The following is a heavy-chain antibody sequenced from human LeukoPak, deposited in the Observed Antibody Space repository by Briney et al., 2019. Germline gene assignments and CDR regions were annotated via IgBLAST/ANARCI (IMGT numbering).Heavy chain of an antibody. CDR1: GFTFSSYW. J-gene: IGHJ4*02. CDR3: ARAGAVAGRYYFDF. CDR2: IEQDGSEK. Sequence: GGSLRLSCAASGFTFSSYWMSWVRQAPGKGLEWVANIEQDGSEKYYVDSVKGRFTISRDNAKNSLYVQMNSLRAEDTAVYYCARAGAVAGRYYFDFWGQGILVTVSS. D-gene: IGHD6-19*01. V-gene: IGHV3-7*01.